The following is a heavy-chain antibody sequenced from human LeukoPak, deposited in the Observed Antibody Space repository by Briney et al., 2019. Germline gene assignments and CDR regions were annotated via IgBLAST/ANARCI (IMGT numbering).Heavy chain of an antibody. CDR1: GGSIGSYY. Sequence: SETLSLTCTVSGGSIGSYYWSWIRQPPGKGLEWVGYIYYSGSTNYNPSLKSRVTISVDTSKNQFSLKLSSVTAADTAVYFCARERTTGREFDYWGQGTLVTVSS. J-gene: IGHJ4*02. CDR2: IYYSGST. V-gene: IGHV4-59*01. D-gene: IGHD4-11*01. CDR3: ARERTTGREFDY.